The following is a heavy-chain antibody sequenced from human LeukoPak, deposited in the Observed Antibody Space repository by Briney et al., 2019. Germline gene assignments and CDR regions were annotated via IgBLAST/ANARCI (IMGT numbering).Heavy chain of an antibody. CDR1: GFTFSSYW. V-gene: IGHV3-21*06. Sequence: GGSLRLSCAASGFTFSSYWMSWVRQAPGKGLEWVSSISSSSAYIFYSDSVKGRFTISRDNAQSSLYLQMNSLRAEDTAVYYCARQAVARPFDLWGQGTMVAVSS. CDR3: ARQAVARPFDL. CDR2: ISSSSAYI. J-gene: IGHJ3*01.